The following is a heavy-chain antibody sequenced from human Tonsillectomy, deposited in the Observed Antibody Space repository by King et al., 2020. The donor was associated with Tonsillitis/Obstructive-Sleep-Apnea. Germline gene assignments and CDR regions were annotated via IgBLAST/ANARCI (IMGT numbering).Heavy chain of an antibody. CDR1: GGTFSSYA. V-gene: IGHV1-69*01. CDR3: ARGGYCSGGSCYSPGYFDY. D-gene: IGHD2-15*01. J-gene: IGHJ4*02. Sequence: QLVQSGAEVKKPGSSVKVSCKASGGTFSSYAISWVRQAPGQGLEWMGGIIPIFGTANYAQKFQGRVTITEDESTSTAYMELSSLRSSDTAVYYCARGGYCSGGSCYSPGYFDYWGQGTLVTVSS. CDR2: IIPIFGTA.